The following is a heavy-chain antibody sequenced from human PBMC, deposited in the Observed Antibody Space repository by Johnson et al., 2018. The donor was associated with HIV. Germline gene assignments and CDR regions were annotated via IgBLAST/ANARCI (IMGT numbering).Heavy chain of an antibody. D-gene: IGHD3-16*02. J-gene: IGHJ3*02. V-gene: IGHV3-74*02. CDR1: VFTFSSYW. Sequence: VQLVESGGGLVKPGGSLRLSCAASVFTFSSYWMHWVRQAPGKGLVWVSRINSDGSSTSYADSVKGRFTISRDNAKNSLYLQMNSLRAEDTALYYCARVVMITFGGVIALEAFDIWGQGTMVTVSS. CDR2: INSDGSST. CDR3: ARVVMITFGGVIALEAFDI.